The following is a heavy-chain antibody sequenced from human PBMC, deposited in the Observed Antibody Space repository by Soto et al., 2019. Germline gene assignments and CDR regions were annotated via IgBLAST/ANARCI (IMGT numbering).Heavy chain of an antibody. Sequence: GGSLRLSCAASGFTFSSYGMHWVRQAPGKGLEWVAVISYDGSNKYYADSVKGRFTISRDNSKNTLYLQMNSLRAEDTAVYYCAKSLEQWLVPDYWGQGTLVTVSS. V-gene: IGHV3-30*18. CDR2: ISYDGSNK. CDR3: AKSLEQWLVPDY. D-gene: IGHD6-19*01. J-gene: IGHJ4*02. CDR1: GFTFSSYG.